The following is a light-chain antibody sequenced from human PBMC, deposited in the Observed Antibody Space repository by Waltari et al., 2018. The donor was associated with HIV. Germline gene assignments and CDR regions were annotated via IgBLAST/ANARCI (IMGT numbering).Light chain of an antibody. CDR2: HAS. V-gene: IGKV3-11*01. Sequence: EIVLTQSPATLSLSPGERATLSCRASQSIATYLAWYQHKPGQPPRLLMSHASTRATGIPARFSGSGSGTDFTLTISSLAPEDFAIYYSQQRESSPGTFGNGTRLDIK. CDR1: QSIATY. CDR3: QQRESSPGT. J-gene: IGKJ5*01.